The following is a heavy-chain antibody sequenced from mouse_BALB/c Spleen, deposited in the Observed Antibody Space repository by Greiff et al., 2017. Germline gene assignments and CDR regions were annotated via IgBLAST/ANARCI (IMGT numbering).Heavy chain of an antibody. D-gene: IGHD1-1*01. CDR1: GFNIKDYY. J-gene: IGHJ2*01. CDR3: ATVAPDY. Sequence: EVQLHQSGAELVRPGALVKLSCKASGFNIKDYYMHWVKQRPEQGLEWIGWIDPENGNTIYDPKFQGKASITADTSSNTAYLQLSSLTSEDTAVYYCATVAPDYWGQGTTLTVSS. CDR2: IDPENGNT. V-gene: IGHV14-1*02.